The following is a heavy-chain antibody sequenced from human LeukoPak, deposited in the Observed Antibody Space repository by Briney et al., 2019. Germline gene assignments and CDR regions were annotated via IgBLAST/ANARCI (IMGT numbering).Heavy chain of an antibody. CDR2: INHSGST. V-gene: IGHV4-34*01. CDR3: ARDRIVGGSFDY. Sequence: SETLCLTCAVYGGSFSGYYWSWIRQPPGKGLEWIGEINHSGSTNYNPSLKGRVTISVDTSKNQFSLKLSSVTAADTAVYYCARDRIVGGSFDYWGQGTLVTVSS. D-gene: IGHD1-26*01. J-gene: IGHJ4*02. CDR1: GGSFSGYY.